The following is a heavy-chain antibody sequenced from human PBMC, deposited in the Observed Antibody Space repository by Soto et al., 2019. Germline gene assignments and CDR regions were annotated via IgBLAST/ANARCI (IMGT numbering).Heavy chain of an antibody. J-gene: IGHJ6*03. Sequence: QVQLVQSGAEVQKPGSSVKVSCKASGGTFSSYTISWVRQAPGQGLEWMGRIIPILGIANYAQKFQGRVTITAEKSTSTAYMELSSLRSEDTAVYYCAGDAPAWARWGSYYYYYMDVWGKGTTVTVSS. CDR2: IIPILGIA. CDR1: GGTFSSYT. CDR3: AGDAPAWARWGSYYYYYMDV. V-gene: IGHV1-69*08. D-gene: IGHD1-26*01.